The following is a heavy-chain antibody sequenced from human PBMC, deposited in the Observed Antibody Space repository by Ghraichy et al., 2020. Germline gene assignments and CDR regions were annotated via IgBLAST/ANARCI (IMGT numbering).Heavy chain of an antibody. Sequence: ESLRLSCAASGFTFSSYWMHWVRQAPGKGLVWVSRINSDGGSTTYADSVKGRFTISKDNAKNTLYLQMNSLRAEDTAVYYCVKDLVGGGFGAYGMDVWGQGTTVTVSS. J-gene: IGHJ6*02. CDR2: INSDGGST. CDR3: VKDLVGGGFGAYGMDV. V-gene: IGHV3-74*01. CDR1: GFTFSSYW. D-gene: IGHD2-21*01.